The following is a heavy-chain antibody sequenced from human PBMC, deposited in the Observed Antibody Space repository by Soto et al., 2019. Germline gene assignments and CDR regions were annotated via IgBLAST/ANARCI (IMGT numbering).Heavy chain of an antibody. Sequence: QVQLLQPGAEVKKPGASVKVSCKASGYAFNAYYIIWVRQAPGQGPEWMGWINPNDGETNYAGKFRDRVTLTTDTSISAAYMALSGLRSDDTALYYCARDSGYSSGLPDYWGQGTLVTVSS. V-gene: IGHV1-2*02. CDR2: INPNDGET. J-gene: IGHJ4*02. D-gene: IGHD5-12*01. CDR3: ARDSGYSSGLPDY. CDR1: GYAFNAYY.